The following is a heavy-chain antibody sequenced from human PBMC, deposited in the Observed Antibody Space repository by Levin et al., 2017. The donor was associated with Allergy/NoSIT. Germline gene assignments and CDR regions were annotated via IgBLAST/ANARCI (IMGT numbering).Heavy chain of an antibody. Sequence: PGGSLRLSCAASGFTFSSYAMRWLRQAPGRGLEWVAAISGSGGTTHYADSVKGRFTISRDNSNNTLYLQMNSLRAEDTAVYFCAKEGGRAEAATGGFGYYYYGLDGWGQGTTVTVSS. CDR2: ISGSGGTT. V-gene: IGHV3-23*01. CDR1: GFTFSSYA. D-gene: IGHD6-13*01. J-gene: IGHJ6*02. CDR3: AKEGGRAEAATGGFGYYYYGLDG.